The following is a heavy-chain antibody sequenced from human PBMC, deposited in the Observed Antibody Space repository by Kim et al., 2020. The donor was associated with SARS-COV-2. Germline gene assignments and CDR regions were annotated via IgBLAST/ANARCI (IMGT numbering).Heavy chain of an antibody. CDR1: GFTFSTYW. J-gene: IGHJ5*02. Sequence: GGSLRLSCAASGFTFSTYWMTWVRQAPGKGLEWVANINRDGSEKYSVDSVEGRFTISRDNAKNSLYLQINSLRAEDTAVYYCARTPWGSAWYWLAPWGQGTLVPVSS. CDR3: ARTPWGSAWYWLAP. V-gene: IGHV3-7*01. CDR2: INRDGSEK. D-gene: IGHD6-19*01.